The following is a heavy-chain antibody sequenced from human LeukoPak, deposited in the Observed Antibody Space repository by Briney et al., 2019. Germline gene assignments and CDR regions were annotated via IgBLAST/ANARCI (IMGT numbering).Heavy chain of an antibody. D-gene: IGHD1-26*01. Sequence: GGSLRLSCAASGFTFSSHWMTWVRQAPGKGLEWVANIKEDGTEKNYVDSVKGRFTISRDNAKNSLYLQMNSLRPEDTAVYYCTRARYSDYWGQGTLVTVSS. CDR2: IKEDGTEK. V-gene: IGHV3-7*01. CDR3: TRARYSDY. J-gene: IGHJ4*02. CDR1: GFTFSSHW.